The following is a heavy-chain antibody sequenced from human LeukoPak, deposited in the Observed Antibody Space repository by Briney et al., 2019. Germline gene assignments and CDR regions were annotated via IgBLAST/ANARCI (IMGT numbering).Heavy chain of an antibody. D-gene: IGHD2-15*01. CDR2: ISASGGDT. V-gene: IGHV3-23*01. Sequence: QPGGSLRLSCAASGLTFSSTAMSWVRQTPGKGLEWVSAISASGGDTFYADSVKGRFTISRDNSKNMLYLQMNSLRGDDTAVYYCATHLAYCGGGSCSFFDYWGQGALVTVSS. CDR1: GLTFSSTA. J-gene: IGHJ4*02. CDR3: ATHLAYCGGGSCSFFDY.